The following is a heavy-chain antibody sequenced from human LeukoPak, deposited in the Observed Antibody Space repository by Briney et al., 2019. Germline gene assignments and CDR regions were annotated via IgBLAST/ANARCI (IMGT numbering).Heavy chain of an antibody. CDR3: ARQDSGTYLNPLDI. D-gene: IGHD1-26*01. CDR1: GGSISSYD. J-gene: IGHJ3*02. CDR2: IYCTGST. V-gene: IGHV4-59*08. Sequence: SETLSLTCSVSGGSISSYDWSWIRQPPGKGLEWIGYIYCTGSTNYNPSLKSRVTISVDTSKNQLSLKLRSVTAADTAVYYCARQDSGTYLNPLDIWGQGTVVTVSS.